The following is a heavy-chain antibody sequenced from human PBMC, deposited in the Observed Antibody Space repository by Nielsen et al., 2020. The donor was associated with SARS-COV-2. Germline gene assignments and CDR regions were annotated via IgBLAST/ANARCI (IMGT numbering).Heavy chain of an antibody. V-gene: IGHV3-23*01. CDR2: ISGSGGST. CDR3: ARDPPWFDP. CDR1: GFTFSSYA. J-gene: IGHJ5*02. Sequence: GESLKISCAASGFTFSSYAMSWVRQAPGKGLEWVSAISGSGGSTYYADSVKGRFTISRDNSKNTVFLQMDGLRADDTATYYCARDPPWFDPWGQGTLATVSS.